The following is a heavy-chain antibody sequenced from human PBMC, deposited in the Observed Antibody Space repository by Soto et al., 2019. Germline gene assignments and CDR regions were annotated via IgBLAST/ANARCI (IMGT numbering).Heavy chain of an antibody. J-gene: IGHJ4*02. CDR3: TRAAIKGELLDY. V-gene: IGHV3-23*01. CDR1: RLTFSNYA. CDR2: ISGSGDTT. Sequence: GGSLRLSCVISRLTFSNYALNWVRQAPGKGLEWVSSISGSGDTTYYADSVKGRFTISRDNSKNTLNLQMNSLRVEDTAVYYCTRAAIKGELLDYWGQGTQVTVSS. D-gene: IGHD1-26*01.